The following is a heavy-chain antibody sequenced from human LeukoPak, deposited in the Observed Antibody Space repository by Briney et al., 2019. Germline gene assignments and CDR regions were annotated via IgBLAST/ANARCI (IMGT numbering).Heavy chain of an antibody. J-gene: IGHJ6*03. V-gene: IGHV3-74*01. CDR1: GFTFNNYW. CDR3: ASANPILLDYYYYYYMDV. D-gene: IGHD3-3*01. Sequence: GGSLRLSCAVSGFTFNNYWMHWVRQAPGKGLVWVSRINNDGSSTSYADSVKGRFTISRDNAKNTLYLQMNSLRAEDTAVYYCASANPILLDYYYYYYMDVWGKGTTVTVSS. CDR2: INNDGSST.